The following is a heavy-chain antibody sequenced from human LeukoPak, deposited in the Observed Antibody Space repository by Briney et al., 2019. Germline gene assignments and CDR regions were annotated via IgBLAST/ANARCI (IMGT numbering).Heavy chain of an antibody. CDR1: GGSISSYY. CDR3: AREPGYCSSTSCYTGREFDY. CDR2: IYYSGST. J-gene: IGHJ4*02. D-gene: IGHD2-2*02. Sequence: SETLSLTCTVSGGSISSYYWSWIRQPPGKGLEWIGYIYYSGSTNYNPSLKSRVTISVDTSKNQFSLKLSSVTAADTAVYYCAREPGYCSSTSCYTGREFDYWGQGTLVTVSS. V-gene: IGHV4-59*01.